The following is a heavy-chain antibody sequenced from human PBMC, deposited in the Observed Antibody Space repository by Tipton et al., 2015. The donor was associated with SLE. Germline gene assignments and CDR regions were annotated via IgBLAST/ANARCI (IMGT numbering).Heavy chain of an antibody. CDR1: GFTFSNYG. V-gene: IGHV3-33*01. Sequence: SLRLSCAASGFTFSNYGMHWVRQAPGKGLEWVAVIWYDGSNKYYADSVKGRFTISRDNSKNTLYLQMNSLGAEDTAVYYCARGGGWFDPWGQGTLVTVSS. J-gene: IGHJ5*02. CDR2: IWYDGSNK. D-gene: IGHD3-10*01. CDR3: ARGGGWFDP.